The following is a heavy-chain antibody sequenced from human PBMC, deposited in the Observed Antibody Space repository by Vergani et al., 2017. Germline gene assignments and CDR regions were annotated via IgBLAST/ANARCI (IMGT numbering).Heavy chain of an antibody. V-gene: IGHV4-31*03. D-gene: IGHD3-22*01. Sequence: QVQLQESGPGLVKPSQTLSLTCTVSGGSISSGSYYWSWIRQHPGKGLEWIGYIYSTGSTHHNPSLRRRINMSVDTSKNQFSLKLNSVTAADTAMYYCARMGGYDEGDAFRIGYFDSWGPGILVTVSS. CDR3: ARMGGYDEGDAFRIGYFDS. CDR2: IYSTGST. J-gene: IGHJ4*02. CDR1: GGSISSGSYY.